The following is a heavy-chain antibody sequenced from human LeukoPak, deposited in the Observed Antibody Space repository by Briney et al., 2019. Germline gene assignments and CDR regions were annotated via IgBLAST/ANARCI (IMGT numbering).Heavy chain of an antibody. CDR1: GGSFSGYY. CDR3: ARGLYNWNYAADY. Sequence: KPSETLSLTCAVYGGSFSGYYWSWIRQPPGKGLEWIGEINHSGSTNYNPSLKSRVTISVDTSKNQFSLKLSSVTAADTAVYYCARGLYNWNYAADYWGQGTLVTVSS. CDR2: INHSGST. V-gene: IGHV4-34*01. J-gene: IGHJ4*02. D-gene: IGHD1-7*01.